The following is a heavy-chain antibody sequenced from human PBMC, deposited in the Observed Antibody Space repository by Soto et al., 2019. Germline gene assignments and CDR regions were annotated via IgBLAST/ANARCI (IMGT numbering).Heavy chain of an antibody. Sequence: SVKVSCKPSGDNFKKNFFTWVRQAPGQGLEWMGGTIPALGKTHYIEKFQGRVTITVDDATRTVYMEVRDLTSEDTAIYYCARGRFRPSAMAVWGQGTTVTVSS. V-gene: IGHV1-69*10. D-gene: IGHD3-10*01. CDR2: TIPALGKT. CDR3: ARGRFRPSAMAV. CDR1: GDNFKKNF. J-gene: IGHJ6*02.